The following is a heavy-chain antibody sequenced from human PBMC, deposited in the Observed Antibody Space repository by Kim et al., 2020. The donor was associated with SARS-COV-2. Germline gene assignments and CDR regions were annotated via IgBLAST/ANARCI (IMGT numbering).Heavy chain of an antibody. Sequence: YAQQFQGRVTITADKSTSTAYMELSSLRSEDTAVYYCARDLAGATPFDYWGQGTLVTVSS. D-gene: IGHD1-26*01. CDR3: ARDLAGATPFDY. J-gene: IGHJ4*02. V-gene: IGHV1-69*04.